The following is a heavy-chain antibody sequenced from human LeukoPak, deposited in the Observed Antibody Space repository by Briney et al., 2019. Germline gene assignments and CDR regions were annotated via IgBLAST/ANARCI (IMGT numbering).Heavy chain of an antibody. Sequence: SETLSLTCTVSGGSISSYYWSWIRQPAGKGLEWIGRIYTSGSSTYNPSLKGQVTMSLDTSKNQFSLKLSSVTAADTAVYYCARASGYYDSSGYVSEYFQHWGQGTLVTVSS. V-gene: IGHV4-4*07. D-gene: IGHD3-22*01. CDR2: IYTSGSS. CDR1: GGSISSYY. CDR3: ARASGYYDSSGYVSEYFQH. J-gene: IGHJ1*01.